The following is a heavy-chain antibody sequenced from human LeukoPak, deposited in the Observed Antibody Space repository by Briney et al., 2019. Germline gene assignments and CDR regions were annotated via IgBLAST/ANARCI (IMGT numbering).Heavy chain of an antibody. J-gene: IGHJ6*03. CDR1: GFTFSSYA. D-gene: IGHD6-19*01. V-gene: IGHV3-30*04. CDR2: ISYDGSNK. Sequence: GRSLRLSCAAPGFTFSSYAMHWVRQAPGKGLEWVAVISYDGSNKYYADSVKGRFTISRDNSKNTLYLQMNSLRAEDTAVYYCARESVAGNYYYYYMDVWGKGTTVTVSS. CDR3: ARESVAGNYYYYYMDV.